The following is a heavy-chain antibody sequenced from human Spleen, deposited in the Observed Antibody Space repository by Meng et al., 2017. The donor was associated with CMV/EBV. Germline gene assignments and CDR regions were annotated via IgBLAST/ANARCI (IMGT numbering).Heavy chain of an antibody. D-gene: IGHD2-2*02. CDR3: ARQGGGCSSASCYTVDP. J-gene: IGHJ5*02. CDR1: GYTFTDYY. Sequence: ASVKVSCKASGYTFTDYYMHWVRQAPGQGLEWMGWINPNSGATNYAQKFQGRVTMTRDKSISTAYLQWSSLKASDTAMYYCARQGGGCSSASCYTVDPWGQGTVVTVSS. CDR2: INPNSGAT. V-gene: IGHV1-2*02.